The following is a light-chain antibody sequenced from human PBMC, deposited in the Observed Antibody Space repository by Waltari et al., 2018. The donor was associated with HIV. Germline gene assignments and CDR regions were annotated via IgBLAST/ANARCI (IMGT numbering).Light chain of an antibody. CDR2: DVT. CDR1: SSDVGGYNS. CDR3: CSYAGSYTFV. Sequence: SALTQPRSVSGYPGQSVAISCTGTSSDVGGYNSVSWYQQHPGKALKLRIYDVTKRPSGVPDRFSGSKSGNTASLTISGLQAEDEADYYCCSYAGSYTFVFGGGTKLTVL. V-gene: IGLV2-11*01. J-gene: IGLJ3*02.